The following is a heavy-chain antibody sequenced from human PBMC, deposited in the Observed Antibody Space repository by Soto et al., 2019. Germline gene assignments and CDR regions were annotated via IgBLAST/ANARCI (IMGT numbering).Heavy chain of an antibody. CDR1: GFSLSNARMG. J-gene: IGHJ4*02. CDR2: IFSNDEK. D-gene: IGHD5-18*01. Sequence: SGPTLVNPTETLTLTCTVSGFSLSNARMGVSWIRQPPGKALEWLAHIFSNDEKSYSTSLKSRLTISKDTSKSQVVLTMTNMDPVDTATYYCARVNSEDTAMVINFDYWGQGTLVTVSS. V-gene: IGHV2-26*01. CDR3: ARVNSEDTAMVINFDY.